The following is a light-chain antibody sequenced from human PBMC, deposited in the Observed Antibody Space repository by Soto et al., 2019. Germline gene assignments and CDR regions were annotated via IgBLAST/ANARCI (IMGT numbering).Light chain of an antibody. Sequence: QSVLTQPPSVSGAPGQWVTISCTGSSSNIGAGYDVHWYQQLPGTAPKLLIYGNSNRPSGVPDRFSGSKSGTSASLAITGLQAEDEADYYCQSYDSGLPWVFGGGTQLTVL. J-gene: IGLJ3*02. CDR2: GNS. CDR3: QSYDSGLPWV. CDR1: SSNIGAGYD. V-gene: IGLV1-40*01.